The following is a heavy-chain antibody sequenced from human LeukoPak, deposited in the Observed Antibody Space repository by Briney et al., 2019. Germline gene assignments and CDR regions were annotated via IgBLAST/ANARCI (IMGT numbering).Heavy chain of an antibody. J-gene: IGHJ4*02. V-gene: IGHV4-34*01. CDR3: ATPGRRFDY. Sequence: SETLSLTCAVYGGSFSGYYWSWIRQPPGKGLEWIGKINHSGSTNYNPSLKSRVTISVDTSKNQFSLKLSSVTAADTAVYYCATPGRRFDYWGQGTLVTVSS. CDR1: GGSFSGYY. CDR2: INHSGST.